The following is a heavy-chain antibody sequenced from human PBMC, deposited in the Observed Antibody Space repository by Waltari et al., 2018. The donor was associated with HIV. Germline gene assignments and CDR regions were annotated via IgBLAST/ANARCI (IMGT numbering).Heavy chain of an antibody. CDR2: SWSEGYSK. J-gene: IGHJ3*02. Sequence: QVYLMESGGGVVQPGGSLKLSCAASGFTFSSYGMHWVRQAPGKGVEWVEVSWSEGYSKLYVDSVRGRFTFSRDNSKYTLSLQMNSLRAEDTALYYCVKEMGPFNGFDIWGQGTMVTVSS. CDR3: VKEMGPFNGFDI. V-gene: IGHV3-33*06. CDR1: GFTFSSYG.